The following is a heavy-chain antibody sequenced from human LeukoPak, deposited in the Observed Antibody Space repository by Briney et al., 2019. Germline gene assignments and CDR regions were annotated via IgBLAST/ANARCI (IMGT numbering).Heavy chain of an antibody. CDR3: ARLPQYYYHYMDV. CDR1: GDSISGRNYY. V-gene: IGHV4-39*01. CDR2: ISYSGST. Sequence: PSETLSLTCTVSGDSISGRNYYWGWIRQPPGKGLEWIGSISYSGSTYYNPSLKSRVTISVDTSKNQFSLKLSSVTAADAAFYYCARLPQYYYHYMDVWGKGTTVTIFS. J-gene: IGHJ6*03.